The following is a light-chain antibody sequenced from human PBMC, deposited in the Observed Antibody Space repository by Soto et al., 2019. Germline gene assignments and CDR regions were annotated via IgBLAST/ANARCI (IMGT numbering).Light chain of an antibody. CDR1: QSISTY. Sequence: DIQMTQSPSSLSASVGDSVTITCRASQSISTYLSWYQQKPGKAPSRLIYAASSLQSGVPSRFSASGSGTDFTLTISSLQPEDFATYYCQQCYGLPFTFGGGTKVDIK. CDR2: AAS. J-gene: IGKJ4*01. V-gene: IGKV1-39*01. CDR3: QQCYGLPFT.